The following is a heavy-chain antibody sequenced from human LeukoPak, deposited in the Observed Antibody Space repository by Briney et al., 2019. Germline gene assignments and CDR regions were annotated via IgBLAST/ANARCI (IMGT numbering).Heavy chain of an antibody. CDR2: IIPIFGTA. V-gene: IGHV1-69*05. CDR3: ASFPSSYDFWSGYQTFDAFDI. Sequence: GASVKVSCKASGGTFSSYAISWVRQAPGQGLEWMGGIIPIFGTANYAQNFQGRVTITTDESRSTAYMELSSLRSEDTAVYYCASFPSSYDFWSGYQTFDAFDIWGQGTMVTVSS. CDR1: GGTFSSYA. J-gene: IGHJ3*02. D-gene: IGHD3-3*01.